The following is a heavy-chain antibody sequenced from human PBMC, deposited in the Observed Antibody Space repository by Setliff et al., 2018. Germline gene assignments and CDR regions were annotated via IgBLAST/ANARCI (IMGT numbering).Heavy chain of an antibody. J-gene: IGHJ4*02. CDR2: IHTSEST. CDR3: LRIRLVPHGHS. CDR1: GASISSYF. V-gene: IGHV4-4*08. D-gene: IGHD2-15*01. Sequence: SETLSLTCSVSGASISSYFWTWIRQPPGKGLEWIGNIHTSESTKYNPSLKSRVTISLDTSKRQFSLKLTSVTAADTAVYYCLRIRLVPHGHSWGQGTLVTVSS.